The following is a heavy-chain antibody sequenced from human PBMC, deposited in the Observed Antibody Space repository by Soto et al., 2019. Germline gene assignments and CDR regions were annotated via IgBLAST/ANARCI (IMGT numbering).Heavy chain of an antibody. CDR1: GGSISSYY. J-gene: IGHJ4*02. D-gene: IGHD2-15*01. CDR2: IYYSGST. V-gene: IGHV4-59*01. Sequence: PSETLSLTCTVSGGSISSYYWSWIRQPSGKGLEWIGYIYYSGSTNYNPSLKSRVTISVDTSKNQFSMKLSSVTAADTAVYYCERDWGGYCSGGSCHLFDYWGQGTIVTVSS. CDR3: ERDWGGYCSGGSCHLFDY.